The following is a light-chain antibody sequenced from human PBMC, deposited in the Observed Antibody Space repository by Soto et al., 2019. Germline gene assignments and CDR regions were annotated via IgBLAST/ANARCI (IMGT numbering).Light chain of an antibody. Sequence: EIVLTQSPATLSVSPGERATLSCRASQSINNNYLAWYQQKPGQAPRLLIYGASSRATGIPDRFSGSGSGTEFTLTISRLEPEDFATYYCQQVKTYPRTFGGGTKVDIK. J-gene: IGKJ4*01. V-gene: IGKV3-20*01. CDR2: GAS. CDR3: QQVKTYPRT. CDR1: QSINNNY.